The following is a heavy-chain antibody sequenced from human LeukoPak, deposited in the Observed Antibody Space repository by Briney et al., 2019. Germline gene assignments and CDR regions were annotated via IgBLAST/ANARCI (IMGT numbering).Heavy chain of an antibody. CDR2: MSASGGT. Sequence: SETLSLTCTVSGGSISSSSYYWGWIRQPPGKGLEWIGRMSASGGTNYNPSLKSRVTMSVDTSKNQFSLNLTSVTAADTALYYCARARQPDRGLDYWGQGTVVTVSS. CDR1: GGSISSSSYY. J-gene: IGHJ4*02. CDR3: ARARQPDRGLDY. V-gene: IGHV4-39*07.